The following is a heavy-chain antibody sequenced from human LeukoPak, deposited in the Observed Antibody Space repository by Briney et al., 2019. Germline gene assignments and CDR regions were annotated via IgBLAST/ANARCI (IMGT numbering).Heavy chain of an antibody. Sequence: ASVKVSCKASGYTFTGYYMHWVRQAPGQGLEWMGIINPSGGSTSYAQKFQGRVTMTRDMSTSTVYMELSSLRSDDTAVYYCARSTFLGIVVIDYWGQGTLVTVSS. J-gene: IGHJ4*02. CDR3: ARSTFLGIVVIDY. CDR1: GYTFTGYY. CDR2: INPSGGST. D-gene: IGHD2-2*03. V-gene: IGHV1-46*01.